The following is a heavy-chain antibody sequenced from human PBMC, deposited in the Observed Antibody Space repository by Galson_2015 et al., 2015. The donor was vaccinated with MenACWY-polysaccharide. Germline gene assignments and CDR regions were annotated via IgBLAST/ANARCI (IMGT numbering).Heavy chain of an antibody. CDR1: GYSFTSFW. D-gene: IGHD6-13*01. CDR3: ARPSYSSSWNPFDY. J-gene: IGHJ4*02. V-gene: IGHV5-51*01. Sequence: QSGAEVKKPGGSLKISCKGSGYSFTSFWIGWVRQLPGQGLEWMGAIFPGDSDTRYSPSFQGQVTISADKSISSAYLQWSSLKASDTAMYYCARPSYSSSWNPFDYWGQGTLVTVSS. CDR2: IFPGDSDT.